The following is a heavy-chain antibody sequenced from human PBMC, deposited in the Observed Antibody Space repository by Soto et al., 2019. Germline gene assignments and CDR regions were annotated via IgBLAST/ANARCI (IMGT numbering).Heavy chain of an antibody. CDR1: GFTVDDDA. Sequence: GGSLRLACPASGFTVDDDAIDWVRQAAGEGLGWVSFISWVGGRTYYADSVGGRFIVSRDSSKNSLYLQMSSLRVEHTALYSCAKDVCSGSTTSCYTRLEFWGQGALVTVSS. J-gene: IGHJ4*02. CDR3: AKDVCSGSTTSCYTRLEF. D-gene: IGHD2-2*02. CDR2: ISWVGGRT. V-gene: IGHV3-43D*04.